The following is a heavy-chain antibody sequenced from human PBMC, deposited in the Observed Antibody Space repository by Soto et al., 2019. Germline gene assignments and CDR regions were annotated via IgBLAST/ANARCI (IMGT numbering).Heavy chain of an antibody. CDR1: GGSISGSGYY. D-gene: IGHD5-12*01. J-gene: IGHJ4*02. Sequence: TSETLSLTCTVSGGSISGSGYYWGWIRQPPGKGLEWIGNIYYSGSSYYNPSLKSRVSISVDTSKNQFSLKLSSVTAADMAVYYCARPRHDPGGYCGFDYRGQGALVTVSS. CDR3: ARPRHDPGGYCGFDY. V-gene: IGHV4-39*01. CDR2: IYYSGSS.